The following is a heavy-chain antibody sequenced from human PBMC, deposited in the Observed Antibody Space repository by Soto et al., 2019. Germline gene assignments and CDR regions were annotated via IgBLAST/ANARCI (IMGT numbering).Heavy chain of an antibody. CDR2: IIPIFGTA. J-gene: IGHJ3*02. CDR3: ARGGKFERWELLRGHAFDI. D-gene: IGHD1-26*01. V-gene: IGHV1-69*12. CDR1: GGTFSSYA. Sequence: QVQLVQSGAEVKKPGSSVKVSCKASGGTFSSYAISWVRQAPGQGLEWMGGIIPIFGTANYAQKFQGRVTITADESTSTAYMELSSLRSEDTAVYYCARGGKFERWELLRGHAFDIWGQGTMVTVSS.